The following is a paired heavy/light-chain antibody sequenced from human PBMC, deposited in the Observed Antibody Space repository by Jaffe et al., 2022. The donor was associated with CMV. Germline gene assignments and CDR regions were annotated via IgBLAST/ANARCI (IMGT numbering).Heavy chain of an antibody. V-gene: IGHV3-9*01. CDR2: ISWNSGSI. CDR1: GFTFDDYA. J-gene: IGHJ3*02. Sequence: EVQLVESGGGLVQPGRSLRLSCAASGFTFDDYAMHWVRQAPGKGLEWVSGISWNSGSIGYADSVKGRFTISRDNAKNSLYLQMNSLRAEDTALYYCAKDKDVRIPSSGPCAFDIWGQGTMVTVSS. CDR3: AKDKDVRIPSSGPCAFDI.
Light chain of an antibody. J-gene: IGKJ2*02. V-gene: IGKV1-33*01. CDR1: QDISNY. Sequence: DIQMTQSPSSLSASVGDRVTITCQASQDISNYLNWYQQKPGKAPKLLIYDASNLETGVPSRFSGSGSGTDFTFTISSLQPEDIATYYCQQYDNPPGTFGQGTKLEIK. CDR3: QQYDNPPGT. CDR2: DAS.